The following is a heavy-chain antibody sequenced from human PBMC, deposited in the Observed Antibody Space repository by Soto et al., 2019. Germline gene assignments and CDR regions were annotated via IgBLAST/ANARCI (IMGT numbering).Heavy chain of an antibody. J-gene: IGHJ4*02. V-gene: IGHV3-64D*06. CDR2: ISSNGGST. CDR3: VNPSTLYYYGSGSYPKINDY. CDR1: GFTFNSYA. D-gene: IGHD3-10*01. Sequence: PGGSLRLSCSASGFTFNSYAMHWVRQAPGKGLEYVSAISSNGGSTYYADSVKGRFTISRDNSKNTLYLQMSSLRAEDTAVYYCVNPSTLYYYGSGSYPKINDYWGQGTLVTVSS.